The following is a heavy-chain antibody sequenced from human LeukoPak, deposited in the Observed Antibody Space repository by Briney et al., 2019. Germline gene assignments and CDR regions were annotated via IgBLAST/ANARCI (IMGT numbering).Heavy chain of an antibody. CDR1: GYTLTTYY. Sequence: ASVKVSCKASGYTLTTYYMHWVRQAPGQGLEWMGMIYPSGGSTRNAQKFQGRVTMTRDMSTSTVYMELSSLRSEDTAVYYCARATPRDGDAFDIWGQGTMVTVSS. CDR3: ARATPRDGDAFDI. J-gene: IGHJ3*02. V-gene: IGHV1-46*01. CDR2: IYPSGGST.